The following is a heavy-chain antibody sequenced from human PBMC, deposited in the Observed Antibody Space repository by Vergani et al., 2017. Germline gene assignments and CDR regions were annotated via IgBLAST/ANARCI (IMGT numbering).Heavy chain of an antibody. V-gene: IGHV1-2*02. D-gene: IGHD3-9*01. CDR1: GYYFTDNS. Sequence: QVQLVQSGAEVKKPGAAVKVSCKASGYYFTDNSLHWVRQAHGQGLECMGRITPQNGGTQYAEKFNGRVTMTRDTSITTAYMEWTSLTSDDTAEYYCVRGGTFDWLSTWGQGTLVTVSS. CDR3: VRGGTFDWLST. CDR2: ITPQNGGT. J-gene: IGHJ5*02.